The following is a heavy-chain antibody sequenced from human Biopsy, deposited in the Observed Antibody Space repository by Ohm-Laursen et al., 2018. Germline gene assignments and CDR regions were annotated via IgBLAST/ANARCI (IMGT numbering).Heavy chain of an antibody. J-gene: IGHJ4*02. CDR1: GGSIYNFF. CDR3: ARGMRSSGWPYFDS. V-gene: IGHV4-59*01. CDR2: IYYSGST. D-gene: IGHD6-19*01. Sequence: SQTLSLTCTVSGGSIYNFFWSWIRQPPGKELEWIGYIYYSGSTNYNPSLESRVTMSVDMPKNQFSLKLSSVTAADTAIYYCARGMRSSGWPYFDSWGQGTLVTVSS.